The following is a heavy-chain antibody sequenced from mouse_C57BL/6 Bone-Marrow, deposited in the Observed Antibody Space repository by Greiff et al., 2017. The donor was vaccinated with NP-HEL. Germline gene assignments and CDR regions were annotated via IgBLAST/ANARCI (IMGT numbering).Heavy chain of an antibody. J-gene: IGHJ4*01. CDR1: GYTFTSYW. D-gene: IGHD1-1*01. V-gene: IGHV1-64*01. CDR2: IHPNSGST. CDR3: ARISDGSPHYYAMDY. Sequence: QVQLQQPGAELVKPGASVKLSCKASGYTFTSYWMHWVKQRPGQGLEWIGMIHPNSGSTNYNEKFKSKATLTVDKSSSTAYMQLSSLTSEDSAVYYCARISDGSPHYYAMDYWGQGTSVTVSS.